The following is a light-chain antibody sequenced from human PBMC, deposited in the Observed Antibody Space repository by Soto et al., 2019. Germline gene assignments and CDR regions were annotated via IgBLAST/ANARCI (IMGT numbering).Light chain of an antibody. Sequence: TQMTQSPSSLSASSVNRGTITCRASQSISSWLAWYQQKPGQAPKLLIYDASSMESGIPARFSGSGSGTEFTLTISSLQPEDFAVYYCQQYNSYPWTFGQGTKVDIK. CDR1: QSISSW. V-gene: IGKV1-5*01. CDR2: DAS. CDR3: QQYNSYPWT. J-gene: IGKJ1*01.